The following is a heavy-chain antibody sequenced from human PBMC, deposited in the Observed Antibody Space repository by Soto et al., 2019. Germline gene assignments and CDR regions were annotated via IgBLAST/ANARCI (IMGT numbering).Heavy chain of an antibody. CDR3: AKDPGTYGDYIYWYFDL. D-gene: IGHD4-17*01. V-gene: IGHV3-23*01. CDR2: ISGSGGST. J-gene: IGHJ2*01. CDR1: GFTFSSYA. Sequence: EVQLLESGGGLVQPGGSLRLSCAASGFTFSSYAMSWVRQAPGKGLEWVSAISGSGGSTYYADSVKGRFTISRDNSKNTLYRPMNSLRAEDTAVYYCAKDPGTYGDYIYWYFDLWGRGTLVTVSS.